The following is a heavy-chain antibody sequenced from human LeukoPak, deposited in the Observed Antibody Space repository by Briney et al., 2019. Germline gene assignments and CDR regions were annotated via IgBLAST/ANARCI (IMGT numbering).Heavy chain of an antibody. CDR2: INHSGNT. J-gene: IGHJ4*02. CDR1: GGSFSGYY. V-gene: IGHV4-34*01. D-gene: IGHD6-19*01. CDR3: ASRPGYSSG. Sequence: SETLSLTCAVYGGSFSGYYWSWIRQPPGKGLEWIGEINHSGNTNYNPSLKSRVTISVDTSKNQFSLKLSSVTAADTAVYYCASRPGYSSGWGQGTLVTVSS.